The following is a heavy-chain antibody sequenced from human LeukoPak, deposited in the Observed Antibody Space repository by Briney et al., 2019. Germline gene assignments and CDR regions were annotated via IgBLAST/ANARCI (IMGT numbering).Heavy chain of an antibody. J-gene: IGHJ4*02. V-gene: IGHV3-9*01. CDR2: ISWNSVSI. CDR3: AKLSTYSGTYNFDY. CDR1: GFTFDDYA. Sequence: PGGSLRLSCAASGFTFDDYAMHWVRQAPGKGLEWVSGISWNSVSIDYADSVKGRFTISRDNAKNSLYLQVNSLRAEDTALYYCAKLSTYSGTYNFDYWGQGTLVTVSS. D-gene: IGHD1-26*01.